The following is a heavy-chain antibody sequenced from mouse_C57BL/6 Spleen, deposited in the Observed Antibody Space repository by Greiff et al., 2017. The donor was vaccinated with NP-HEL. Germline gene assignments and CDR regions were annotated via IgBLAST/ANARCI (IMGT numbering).Heavy chain of an antibody. V-gene: IGHV1-42*01. Sequence: VQLKESGPELVKPGASVKISCKASGYSFTGYYMNWVKQSPEKSLEWIGEINPSTGGTTYNQKFKAKATLTVDKSSSTAYMQLKSLTSEDSAVYYCASGDYDPFDYWGQGTTLTVSS. J-gene: IGHJ2*01. D-gene: IGHD2-4*01. CDR2: INPSTGGT. CDR3: ASGDYDPFDY. CDR1: GYSFTGYY.